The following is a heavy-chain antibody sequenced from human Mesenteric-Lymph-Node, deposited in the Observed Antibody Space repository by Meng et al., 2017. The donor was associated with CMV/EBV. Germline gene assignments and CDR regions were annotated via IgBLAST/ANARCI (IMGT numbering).Heavy chain of an antibody. D-gene: IGHD3-3*01. J-gene: IGHJ6*02. CDR2: IYYSGTT. Sequence: SETLSLTCTVSGASINSSYWSWIRQPPGKGLEWIGYIYYSGTTNYSPSLKSRVTISVDRSENQFSLKLSSVTASDTAVYYCANSQYYDFWSGPYGMDVWGQGTTVTVSS. CDR3: ANSQYYDFWSGPYGMDV. CDR1: GASINSSY. V-gene: IGHV4-59*01.